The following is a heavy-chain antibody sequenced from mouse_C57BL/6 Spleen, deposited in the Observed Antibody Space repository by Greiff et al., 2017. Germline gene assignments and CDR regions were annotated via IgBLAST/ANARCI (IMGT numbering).Heavy chain of an antibody. CDR1: GYTFTSYW. Sequence: VQLQQPGAELVKPGASVKLSCKASGYTFTSYWMHWVKQRPGRGLEWIGRIDPKSGGTKYNEKFKSKATLAVDKPSSTAYMQRSSLTSEDSAVYYCARGVGYYFDYWRQGTTLTDSA. CDR2: IDPKSGGT. V-gene: IGHV1-72*01. J-gene: IGHJ2*01. CDR3: ARGVGYYFDY. D-gene: IGHD3-3*01.